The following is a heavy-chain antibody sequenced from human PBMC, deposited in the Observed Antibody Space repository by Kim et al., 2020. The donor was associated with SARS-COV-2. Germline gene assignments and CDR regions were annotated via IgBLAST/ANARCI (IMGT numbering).Heavy chain of an antibody. Sequence: GGSLRLSCAASGFNYGDYAMHWVRQAPGKGLEWVSGISWNSGSIGYGDSVKGRFTISRDNAEDSLYLQMNSLRVEDTALYYCVKDARLLWRAFDIWGQGTMVTVSS. J-gene: IGHJ3*02. CDR2: ISWNSGSI. V-gene: IGHV3-9*01. CDR3: VKDARLLWRAFDI. CDR1: GFNYGDYA. D-gene: IGHD2-21*01.